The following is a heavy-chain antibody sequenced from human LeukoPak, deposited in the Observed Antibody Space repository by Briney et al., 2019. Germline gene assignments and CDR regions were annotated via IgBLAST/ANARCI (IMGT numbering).Heavy chain of an antibody. CDR2: IYYSGST. CDR1: GYSISSGYF. CDR3: ARLAAAGLDY. Sequence: SETLSLTCTVSGYSISSGYFWGWIRQPPGKGLEWIGSIYYSGSTYYNPSLKSRVTISVDTSKNQFSLKLSSVTAADTAVYYCARLAAAGLDYWGQGTLATVSS. D-gene: IGHD6-13*01. J-gene: IGHJ4*02. V-gene: IGHV4-38-2*02.